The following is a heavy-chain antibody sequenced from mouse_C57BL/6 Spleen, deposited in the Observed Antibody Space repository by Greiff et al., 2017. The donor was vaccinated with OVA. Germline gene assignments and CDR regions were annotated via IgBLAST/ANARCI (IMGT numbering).Heavy chain of an antibody. J-gene: IGHJ3*01. CDR1: GYTFTDYN. Sequence: VQLQQSGPELVKPGASVKMSCKASGYTFTDYNMHWVKQSHGKSLEWIGYINPNNGGTSYNQKFKGKATLTVNKSSSTAYMELRSLTSEDSAVYYCARRGFYDYDGFAYWGQGTLVTVSA. D-gene: IGHD2-4*01. V-gene: IGHV1-22*01. CDR2: INPNNGGT. CDR3: ARRGFYDYDGFAY.